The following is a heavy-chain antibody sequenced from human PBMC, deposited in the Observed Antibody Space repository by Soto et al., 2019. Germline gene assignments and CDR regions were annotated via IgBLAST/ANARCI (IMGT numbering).Heavy chain of an antibody. Sequence: QLQLQESGPGLVKPSETLSLTCTVSGGSISSSSYYWGWIRQPPGKGLEWIGSIYYSGSTYYNPSLKSRVTISVDTSKNQFSLKLSSVTAADTAVYYCALPSEGGSYFDYWGQGTLVTVSS. CDR3: ALPSEGGSYFDY. CDR2: IYYSGST. V-gene: IGHV4-39*01. J-gene: IGHJ4*02. CDR1: GGSISSSSYY. D-gene: IGHD1-1*01.